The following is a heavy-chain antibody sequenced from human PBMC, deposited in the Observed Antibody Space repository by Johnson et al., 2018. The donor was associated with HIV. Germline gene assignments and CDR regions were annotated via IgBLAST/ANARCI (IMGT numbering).Heavy chain of an antibody. Sequence: VESGGGVVRPGGSLRLSCAASRFTFDDYGMSWVRQAPGKGLEWVSYISSSGSTIYYADSVKGRFTISTDNAKNSLYLQMNSRRAEDTAVYYCARVRPKGSFDIWGQGTMVTVSS. CDR2: ISSSGSTI. D-gene: IGHD1-1*01. CDR1: RFTFDDYG. CDR3: ARVRPKGSFDI. J-gene: IGHJ3*02. V-gene: IGHV3-48*04.